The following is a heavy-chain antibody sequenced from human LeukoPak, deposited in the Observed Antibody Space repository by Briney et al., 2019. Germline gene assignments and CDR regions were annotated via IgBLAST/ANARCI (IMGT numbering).Heavy chain of an antibody. Sequence: GASVKVSCKASGFTFTSSAMQWVRQARGQRLEWIGWIVVGSGNTNYAQKFQERVTITRDMSTSTAYMELSSLRSEDTAVYYCAAPGGGSDFDAFDIWGQGTMVTVSS. CDR1: GFTFTSSA. J-gene: IGHJ3*02. CDR2: IVVGSGNT. D-gene: IGHD5-12*01. CDR3: AAPGGGSDFDAFDI. V-gene: IGHV1-58*02.